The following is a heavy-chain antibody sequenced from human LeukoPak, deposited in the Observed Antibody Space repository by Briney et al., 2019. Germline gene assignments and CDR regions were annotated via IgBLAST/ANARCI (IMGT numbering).Heavy chain of an antibody. D-gene: IGHD2-8*01. CDR2: TNSDATST. V-gene: IGHV3-74*01. CDR3: SRDHGHGLGY. J-gene: IGHJ4*02. Sequence: GGSLRLSCAASGFTFSWYWMHWGRQAPGKGLVWVSYTNSDATSTNYADSVKGRFTISRDNAKNTLYLQMNSLRAEDTAVYYCSRDHGHGLGYWGQGTLVTVSS. CDR1: GFTFSWYW.